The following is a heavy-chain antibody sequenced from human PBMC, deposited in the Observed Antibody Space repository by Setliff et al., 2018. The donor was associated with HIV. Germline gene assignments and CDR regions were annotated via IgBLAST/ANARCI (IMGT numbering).Heavy chain of an antibody. Sequence: GASVKVSCKASGGIFSTYAISWVRQAPGQGLEWMGGIVPILGTANYAQKFQGRVTIAADEFTSTAYMELSRLRSDDTAVYYCAREIYGGNSRPFDFWGQGTLVTVSS. D-gene: IGHD4-17*01. J-gene: IGHJ4*02. CDR3: AREIYGGNSRPFDF. CDR2: IVPILGTA. V-gene: IGHV1-69*13. CDR1: GGIFSTYA.